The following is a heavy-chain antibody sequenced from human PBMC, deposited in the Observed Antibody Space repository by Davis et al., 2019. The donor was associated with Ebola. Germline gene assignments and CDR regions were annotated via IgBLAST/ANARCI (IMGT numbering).Heavy chain of an antibody. CDR3: ARDAFSLSRYDTEDH. D-gene: IGHD3-22*01. Sequence: GGSLRLSCVASGFTFTTHSINWVRQAPGKGLEWLSYISTSSTSIYYAEPVKGRFTISRDNARDSLYLQMDSLRVEDTAIYYCARDAFSLSRYDTEDHWGQGALVTVSS. CDR1: GFTFTTHS. CDR2: ISTSSTSI. V-gene: IGHV3-48*04. J-gene: IGHJ4*02.